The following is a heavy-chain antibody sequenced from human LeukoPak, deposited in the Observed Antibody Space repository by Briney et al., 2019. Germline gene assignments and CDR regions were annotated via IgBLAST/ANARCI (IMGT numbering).Heavy chain of an antibody. CDR3: AKDGDVEQWLVRAFDY. CDR2: IRYDGSNK. CDR1: GFTLSSFG. V-gene: IGHV3-30*02. J-gene: IGHJ4*02. Sequence: GGSLRLSCAASGFTLSSFGMHWVRQAPGKGLEWVAFIRYDGSNKYYADSVKGRFTISRDNSTNTLYLQMNSLRPEKTAVYYCAKDGDVEQWLVRAFDYWGQGTLVTVSS. D-gene: IGHD6-19*01.